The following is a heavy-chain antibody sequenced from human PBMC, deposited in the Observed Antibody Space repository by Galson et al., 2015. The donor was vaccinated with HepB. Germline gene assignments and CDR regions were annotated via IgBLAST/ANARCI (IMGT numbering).Heavy chain of an antibody. CDR3: TSPYYYDSGGYYNY. J-gene: IGHJ4*02. Sequence: SLRLSCAASGFTFSPAWMTWVRQAPGKGLEWVGRIKSKTDGGTTDYAAPVKGRFTISRDDSKNTLYLQMNSLKTEDTAVYYCTSPYYYDSGGYYNYWGQGTLVTVSS. CDR2: IKSKTDGGTT. D-gene: IGHD3-22*01. V-gene: IGHV3-15*01. CDR1: GFTFSPAW.